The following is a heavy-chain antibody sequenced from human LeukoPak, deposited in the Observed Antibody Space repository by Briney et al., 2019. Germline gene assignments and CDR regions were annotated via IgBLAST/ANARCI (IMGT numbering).Heavy chain of an antibody. J-gene: IGHJ4*02. CDR1: GYTFTSYD. D-gene: IGHD4-17*01. V-gene: IGHV1-8*03. CDR2: MNPNSGNT. CDR3: ARAHRTYSDPVEFDY. Sequence: ASVKVSCKASGYTFTSYDIHWVRQATGQGLEWMGWMNPNSGNTGYAQKFQGRVTITRNTSISTAYMELSSLRSEDTAVYYCARAHRTYSDPVEFDYWGQGNLVTVSS.